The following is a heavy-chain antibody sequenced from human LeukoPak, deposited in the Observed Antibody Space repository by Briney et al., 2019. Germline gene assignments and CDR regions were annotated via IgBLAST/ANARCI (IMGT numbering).Heavy chain of an antibody. CDR1: GYTFTSYY. Sequence: ASVKVSCKASGYTFTSYYMHWVRQAPGQGLEWMGIINPSGGSTSHAQKFQGRVTMTRDTSTSTVYMELSSLRSEDTAVYYCASLAVAGDDAFDIWGQGTMVTVSS. J-gene: IGHJ3*02. CDR2: INPSGGST. CDR3: ASLAVAGDDAFDI. D-gene: IGHD6-19*01. V-gene: IGHV1-46*01.